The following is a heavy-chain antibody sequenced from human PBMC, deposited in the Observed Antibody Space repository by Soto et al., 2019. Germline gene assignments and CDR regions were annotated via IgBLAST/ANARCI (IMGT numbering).Heavy chain of an antibody. D-gene: IGHD2-2*01. CDR2: ISAYNGNT. Sequence: ASVKVSCKASGYTFTSYGISWVRQAPGQGLEWMGWISAYNGNTNYAQKLQGRVTMTTDTSTSTAYMELRSLRSDDTAVYYCARDKPTLSHIVPAAQPPYFDYRGQGTLFTVSS. CDR3: ARDKPTLSHIVPAAQPPYFDY. J-gene: IGHJ4*02. CDR1: GYTFTSYG. V-gene: IGHV1-18*01.